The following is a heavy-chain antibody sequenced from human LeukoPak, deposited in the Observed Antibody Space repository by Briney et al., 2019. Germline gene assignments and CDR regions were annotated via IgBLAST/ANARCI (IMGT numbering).Heavy chain of an antibody. Sequence: GGSLRLSCAASGFTVSSNYMSWVRQAPGKGLEWVSVIYSGGSTYYADSVKGRFTISRDNSKNTLYLQVNSLRAEDTAVYYCAKVDYYDSSGYINWGQGTLVTVSS. V-gene: IGHV3-53*01. D-gene: IGHD3-22*01. J-gene: IGHJ4*02. CDR3: AKVDYYDSSGYIN. CDR1: GFTVSSNY. CDR2: IYSGGST.